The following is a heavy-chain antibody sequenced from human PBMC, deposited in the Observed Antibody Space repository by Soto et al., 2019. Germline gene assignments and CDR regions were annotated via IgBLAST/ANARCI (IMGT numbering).Heavy chain of an antibody. D-gene: IGHD3-10*02. J-gene: IGHJ4*02. Sequence: GGSLRLSCVGSGFIFSSNGMHWVRQTPGKGLEWVAFMSYDGSDTFYADSVKGRFTISRDNSKNTLFLHMSNLRAEDTAMYYCTIVRVADSALDHWGQGTLVTVSS. V-gene: IGHV3-30*02. CDR1: GFIFSSNG. CDR2: MSYDGSDT. CDR3: TIVRVADSALDH.